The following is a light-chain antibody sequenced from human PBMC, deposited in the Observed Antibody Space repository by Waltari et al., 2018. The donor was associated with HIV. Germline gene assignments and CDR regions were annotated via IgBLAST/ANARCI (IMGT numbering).Light chain of an antibody. CDR3: GTWDTSLSGGV. J-gene: IGLJ3*02. Sequence: QSVLTQPPSVSAAPGQKVTISCSGSSSNIGNDYVSWYQHLPGAAPKLLIYDNDTRPSGIPDRFAGSKSGTSATLGITGLQTGDEADYYCGTWDTSLSGGVFGGGTKLTVL. CDR2: DND. CDR1: SSNIGNDY. V-gene: IGLV1-51*01.